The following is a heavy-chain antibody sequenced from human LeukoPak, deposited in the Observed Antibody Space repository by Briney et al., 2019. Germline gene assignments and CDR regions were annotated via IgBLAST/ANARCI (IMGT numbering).Heavy chain of an antibody. V-gene: IGHV3-30*18. CDR3: AKVRDSATVTGRFDN. CDR1: GFTFGSYG. J-gene: IGHJ5*02. CDR2: ISYDGSNK. Sequence: GGSLRLSCAASGFTFGSYGMHWVRQAPGKGLEWVAVISYDGSNKYYADSVKGRFTISRDNSKNTLYLQMNSLRAEDTAVYYCAKVRDSATVTGRFDNWGQGTMVTVSS. D-gene: IGHD4-17*01.